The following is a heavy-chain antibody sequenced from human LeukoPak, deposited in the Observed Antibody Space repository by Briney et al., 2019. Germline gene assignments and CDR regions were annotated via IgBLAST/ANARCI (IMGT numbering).Heavy chain of an antibody. CDR3: APFQYSSSSSTNPFDY. D-gene: IGHD6-6*01. V-gene: IGHV1-69*05. Sequence: SVTVSCKASGGTFTSYAISWVRQAPGQGLEWMGGIIPIFGTANYAQKFQGRVTITTDESTSTAYMELSSLRSEDTAVYYCAPFQYSSSSSTNPFDYWGQGTLVTVSS. J-gene: IGHJ4*02. CDR1: GGTFTSYA. CDR2: IIPIFGTA.